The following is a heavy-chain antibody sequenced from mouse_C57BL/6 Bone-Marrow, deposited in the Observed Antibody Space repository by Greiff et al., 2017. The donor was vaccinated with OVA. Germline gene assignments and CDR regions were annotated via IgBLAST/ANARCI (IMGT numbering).Heavy chain of an antibody. CDR2: ISNGGGST. V-gene: IGHV5-12*01. CDR3: ARQDPVVGGDAMDY. D-gene: IGHD1-1*01. CDR1: GFTFSDYY. Sequence: EVQRVESGGGLVQPGGSLKLSCAASGFTFSDYYMYWVRQTPEKRLEWVAYISNGGGSTYYPDTVKGRFTISRDNAKNTLYLQMSRLKSEDTAMYYCARQDPVVGGDAMDYWGQGTSVTVSS. J-gene: IGHJ4*01.